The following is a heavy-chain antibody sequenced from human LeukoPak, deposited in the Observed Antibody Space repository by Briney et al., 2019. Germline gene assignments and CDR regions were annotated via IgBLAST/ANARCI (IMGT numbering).Heavy chain of an antibody. D-gene: IGHD2-2*01. V-gene: IGHV4-59*01. CDR2: IYYSGST. CDR1: GGSISSYY. J-gene: IGHJ4*02. CDR3: ARQGYCSSTSCLYFPPTFDY. Sequence: SETLSLTCTVSGGSISSYYWSWIRQPPGKGLEWIGYIYYSGSTNYNPSLKSRVTISVDTSKNQFSLKLSSVTAADTAVYYCARQGYCSSTSCLYFPPTFDYWGQGTLVTVSS.